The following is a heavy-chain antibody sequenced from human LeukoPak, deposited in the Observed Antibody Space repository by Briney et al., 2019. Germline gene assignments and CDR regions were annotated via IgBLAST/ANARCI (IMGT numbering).Heavy chain of an antibody. D-gene: IGHD3-9*01. V-gene: IGHV1-2*02. CDR2: INPNSGGT. Sequence: ASVKVSCKASGHTFTGYYMHWVRQAPGQGLEWMGWINPNSGGTNYAQKFQGRVTMTRDTSISTAYMELSRLRSDDTAVYYCARAYDILTGYYIHDYWGQGTLVTVSS. CDR1: GHTFTGYY. CDR3: ARAYDILTGYYIHDY. J-gene: IGHJ4*02.